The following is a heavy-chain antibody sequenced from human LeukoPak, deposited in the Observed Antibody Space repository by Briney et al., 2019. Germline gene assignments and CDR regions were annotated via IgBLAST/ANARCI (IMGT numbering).Heavy chain of an antibody. CDR1: GFTFSNAW. J-gene: IGHJ1*01. CDR2: IKSKTDGGTT. CDR3: TPSRQTYYYDSSDPSEYFQH. V-gene: IGHV3-15*01. D-gene: IGHD3-22*01. Sequence: GGSLRLSCAASGFTFSNAWMSWVRQAPGKGLEWVGRIKSKTDGGTTDYATPVKGRFTISRDDSKNTLYLQMNSLKTEDTAVYYCTPSRQTYYYDSSDPSEYFQHWGQGTLVTVSS.